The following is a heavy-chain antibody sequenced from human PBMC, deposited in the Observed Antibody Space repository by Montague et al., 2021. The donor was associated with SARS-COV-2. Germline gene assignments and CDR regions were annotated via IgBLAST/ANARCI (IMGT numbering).Heavy chain of an antibody. CDR1: GASISSRSYY. D-gene: IGHD3-3*01. CDR3: ATLSSSITIFGVVQGYYFDD. J-gene: IGHJ4*02. Sequence: SETLSLTCTVSGASISSRSYYWGWIRQPPGKGLEWIGCKYYSGSTYYNPTLKSRVTISVDTSKNQFSLNLSSVTAADTAVYYCATLSSSITIFGVVQGYYFDDWGQGTLVTVSS. V-gene: IGHV4-39*01. CDR2: KYYSGST.